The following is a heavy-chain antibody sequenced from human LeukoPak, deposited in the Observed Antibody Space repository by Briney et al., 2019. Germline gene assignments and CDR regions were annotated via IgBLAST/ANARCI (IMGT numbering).Heavy chain of an antibody. V-gene: IGHV5-51*01. CDR1: GYSFTSYW. Sequence: GEALQISCEGSGYSFTSYWIGWGRPMPGKGREWRGIIYPGDSDTRYSPSFQGQVTISADKSISTAYLQWSSLKASDTAMYYCARSSYIVVVPAAITEGFDPWGQGTLVTVSS. J-gene: IGHJ5*02. CDR2: IYPGDSDT. CDR3: ARSSYIVVVPAAITEGFDP. D-gene: IGHD2-2*01.